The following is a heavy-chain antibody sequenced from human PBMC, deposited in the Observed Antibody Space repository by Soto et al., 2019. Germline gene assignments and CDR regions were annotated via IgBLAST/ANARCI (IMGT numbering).Heavy chain of an antibody. V-gene: IGHV5-51*01. CDR2: IWPGDSDP. D-gene: IGHD5-12*01. Sequence: DVQLVQSGAELKKPEESLKISCKGSGYTFTDYWIGWVRQMPGKGLEWMGIIWPGDSDPRYSPSFQGQVTISVDKSISTAYLQWSSLKASDTAIYYCARRQGSGYVGPWGQGTLVTVSS. CDR3: ARRQGSGYVGP. J-gene: IGHJ5*02. CDR1: GYTFTDYW.